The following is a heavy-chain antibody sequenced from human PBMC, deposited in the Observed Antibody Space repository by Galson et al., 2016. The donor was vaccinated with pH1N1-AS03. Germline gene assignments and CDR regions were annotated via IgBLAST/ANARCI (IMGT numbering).Heavy chain of an antibody. CDR1: AFSFSRHW. J-gene: IGHJ3*01. D-gene: IGHD3-22*01. V-gene: IGHV3-74*03. CDR3: AREGRVSESDGYYRPLDL. CDR2: ASSDGSRT. Sequence: SLRLSCAASAFSFSRHWMHWVRQAPGKGLVWVSRASSDGSRTTYTDSVKGRFSISRDNAQNMLYLELNSLRDEDTALYFCAREGRVSESDGYYRPLDLWGQGAMVVVS.